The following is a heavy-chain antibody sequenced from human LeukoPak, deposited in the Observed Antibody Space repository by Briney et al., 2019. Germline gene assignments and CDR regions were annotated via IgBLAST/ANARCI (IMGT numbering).Heavy chain of an antibody. V-gene: IGHV3-30*03. CDR1: GFTFSSYG. D-gene: IGHD3-22*01. J-gene: IGHJ4*02. CDR2: ISYDGSNK. Sequence: GSLRLSCAASGFTFSSYGMHWVRQAPGKGLEWVAVISYDGSNKYYADSVKGRFTISRDNSKNTLYLQMNSLRAEDTAVYYCATDSGVAMIVVAVNDYWGQGTLVTVSS. CDR3: ATDSGVAMIVVAVNDY.